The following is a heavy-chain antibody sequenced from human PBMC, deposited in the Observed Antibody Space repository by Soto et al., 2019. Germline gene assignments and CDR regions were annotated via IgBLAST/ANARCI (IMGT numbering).Heavy chain of an antibody. Sequence: ASVKVSCKASGYIFNKYGFNWVRQAPGQGLEWMGRISAFNGYTNFAQKFHGRVTLTTDTSTNTAYMELSSLRSDDTAIYYCARGRGVVIPAGTPDAFDVWGQGTMVTVSS. CDR3: ARGRGVVIPAGTPDAFDV. J-gene: IGHJ3*01. V-gene: IGHV1-18*01. CDR2: ISAFNGYT. CDR1: GYIFNKYG. D-gene: IGHD2-21*01.